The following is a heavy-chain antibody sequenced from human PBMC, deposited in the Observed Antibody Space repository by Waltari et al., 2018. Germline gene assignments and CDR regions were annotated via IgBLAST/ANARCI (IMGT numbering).Heavy chain of an antibody. J-gene: IGHJ4*02. CDR3: AKDLGLGGDH. V-gene: IGHV3-53*01. Sequence: EVQLVESGGGLIQPGGSLRLSCAASGFTVSSYYMSWVRQAPGKGLGWVSVLYADGRTFYTDSVKGRFTISRDNSRNILYLQMSSLRAEDTAVYYCAKDLGLGGDHWGQGTLIAVSS. CDR1: GFTVSSYY. D-gene: IGHD3-16*01. CDR2: LYADGRT.